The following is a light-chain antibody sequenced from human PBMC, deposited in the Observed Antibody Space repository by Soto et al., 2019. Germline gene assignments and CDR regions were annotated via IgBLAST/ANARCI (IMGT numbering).Light chain of an antibody. CDR1: QSISSW. CDR3: QQYNSYSRT. J-gene: IGKJ1*01. CDR2: KAS. Sequence: DIQMTQSPSTLFASVGDKVTITCRASQSISSWLAWYQQKPGKAPKLLIYKASSLESGVPSRFSGSGSGTEFTLTISSLQPYDFATYYCQQYNSYSRTVGQGTKVEIK. V-gene: IGKV1-5*03.